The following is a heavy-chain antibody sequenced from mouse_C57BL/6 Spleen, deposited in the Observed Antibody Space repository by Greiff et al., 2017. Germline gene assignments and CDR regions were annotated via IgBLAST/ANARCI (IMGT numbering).Heavy chain of an antibody. V-gene: IGHV1-64*01. CDR3: ARSAYYYGSSYYAMDY. CDR2: IHPNSGST. Sequence: QVQLKQPGAELVKPGASVKLSCKASGYTFTSYWMHWVKQRPGQGLEWIGMIHPNSGSTNYNEKFKSKATLTVDKSSSTAYMQLSSLTSEDSAVYYCARSAYYYGSSYYAMDYWGQGTSVTVSS. D-gene: IGHD1-1*01. J-gene: IGHJ4*01. CDR1: GYTFTSYW.